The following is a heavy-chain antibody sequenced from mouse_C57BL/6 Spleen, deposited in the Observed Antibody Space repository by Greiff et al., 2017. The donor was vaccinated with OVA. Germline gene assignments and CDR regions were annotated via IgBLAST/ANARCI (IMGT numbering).Heavy chain of an antibody. J-gene: IGHJ2*01. CDR2: IDPSDSYT. Sequence: QVQLQQSGAELVKPGASVKLSCKASGYTFTSYWMQWVKQRPGQGLEWIGEIDPSDSYTNYNQKFKGKATLTVDTSSSTAYMQLSSLTSEDSAVYYCAREPTGTVVGLDYWGQGTTLTVSS. CDR1: GYTFTSYW. V-gene: IGHV1-50*01. D-gene: IGHD1-1*01. CDR3: AREPTGTVVGLDY.